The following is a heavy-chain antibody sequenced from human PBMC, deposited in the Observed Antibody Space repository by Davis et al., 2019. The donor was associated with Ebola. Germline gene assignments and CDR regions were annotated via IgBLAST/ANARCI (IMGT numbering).Heavy chain of an antibody. D-gene: IGHD3-10*01. J-gene: IGHJ4*02. CDR1: GGSISNYY. Sequence: MPSETLSLTCTLSGGSISNYYWNWIRQPPGKGLEWIGYIYYSGSTNYNPSLKSRVTISVDTSKNQFSLKLSSVTAADAAVYYCARTVHYGSADYWGQGTLVTVSS. V-gene: IGHV4-59*01. CDR3: ARTVHYGSADY. CDR2: IYYSGST.